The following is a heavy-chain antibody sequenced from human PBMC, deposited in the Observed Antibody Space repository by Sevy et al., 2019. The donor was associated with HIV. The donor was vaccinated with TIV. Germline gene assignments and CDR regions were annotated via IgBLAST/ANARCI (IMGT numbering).Heavy chain of an antibody. Sequence: GGSLRLSCAASGFTFNDYSMNWVRQAPGKGLEWISSISSRSTYIYYADSVKGRFTISRDNAKNSLYLQMNSLRAEDTAVHYCARSPVAVAGTRPFDYWGQGTLVTVSS. CDR2: ISSRSTYI. CDR3: ARSPVAVAGTRPFDY. V-gene: IGHV3-21*01. D-gene: IGHD6-19*01. CDR1: GFTFNDYS. J-gene: IGHJ4*02.